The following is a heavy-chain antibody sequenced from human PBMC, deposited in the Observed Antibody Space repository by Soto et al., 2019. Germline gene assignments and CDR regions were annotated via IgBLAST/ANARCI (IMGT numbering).Heavy chain of an antibody. D-gene: IGHD5-18*01. CDR3: ARDGSTSWYSYDYHGMDV. Sequence: AGSLRLSCAASGFTFRTYWLSWVRQVPGKGLEWVANINLAGSEKNYVDSVKGRFTISRDNARNSLYLQMSSLRAEDTALYYCARDGSTSWYSYDYHGMDVWGQGTTVTVSS. V-gene: IGHV3-7*05. CDR1: GFTFRTYW. J-gene: IGHJ6*02. CDR2: INLAGSEK.